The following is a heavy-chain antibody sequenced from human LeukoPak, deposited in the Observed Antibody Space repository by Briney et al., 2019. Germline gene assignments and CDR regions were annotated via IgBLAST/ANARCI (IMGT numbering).Heavy chain of an antibody. CDR3: ARDPEGYGRFDP. CDR2: IYYSGST. J-gene: IGHJ5*02. CDR1: GGSISSGGYY. D-gene: IGHD4-17*01. V-gene: IGHV4-31*03. Sequence: PSETLSLTCTVSGGSISSGGYYWSWIRQHPGKGLEWIGYIYYSGSTYYNPSLKSRVTISVDTSKNQFSLKLSSVTAADAAVYYCARDPEGYGRFDPWGQGILVTVSS.